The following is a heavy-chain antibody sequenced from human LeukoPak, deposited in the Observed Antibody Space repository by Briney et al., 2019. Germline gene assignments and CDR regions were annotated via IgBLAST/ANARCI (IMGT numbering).Heavy chain of an antibody. J-gene: IGHJ6*03. CDR1: GGSFSGYY. CDR3: ARKRSSGYHYYYYYMDV. Sequence: SETLSLTCAVYGGSFSGYYWSWIRQPPGRGLEWIGEINHSGSTNYNPSLKSRVTISVDTSKNQFSLKLSSVTAADTAVYYCARKRSSGYHYYYYYMDVWGKGTTVTVSS. D-gene: IGHD3-22*01. V-gene: IGHV4-34*01. CDR2: INHSGST.